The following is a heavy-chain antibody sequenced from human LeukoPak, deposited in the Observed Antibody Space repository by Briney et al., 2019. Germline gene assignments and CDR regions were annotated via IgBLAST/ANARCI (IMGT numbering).Heavy chain of an antibody. CDR2: ISYDGSDK. CDR3: AKSPSGSYYGRYFDY. D-gene: IGHD1-26*01. CDR1: GFTFSSYG. Sequence: GGSLRLSCVASGFTFSSYGMHWVRQAPGKGLEWVAMISYDGSDKYYADSVKGRFTISRDNSKNTLYLQMNSLRAEDTAVYYCAKSPSGSYYGRYFDYWGQGTLVTVSS. V-gene: IGHV3-30*18. J-gene: IGHJ4*02.